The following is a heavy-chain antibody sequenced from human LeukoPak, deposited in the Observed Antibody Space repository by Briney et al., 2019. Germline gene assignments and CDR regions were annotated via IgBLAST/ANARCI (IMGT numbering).Heavy chain of an antibody. CDR1: GYIFTGYY. CDR3: ARRAGAYSHPYDY. CDR2: INPNSGGT. D-gene: IGHD4/OR15-4a*01. J-gene: IGHJ4*02. Sequence: GASVKVSCKASGYIFTGYYMHWVRQAPGQGLEWMGWINPNSGGTNYAQKFQGRVTMTRDTSISTAYMELSRLRSDDTAVYYCARRAGAYSHPYDYWGQGTLVTVSS. V-gene: IGHV1-2*02.